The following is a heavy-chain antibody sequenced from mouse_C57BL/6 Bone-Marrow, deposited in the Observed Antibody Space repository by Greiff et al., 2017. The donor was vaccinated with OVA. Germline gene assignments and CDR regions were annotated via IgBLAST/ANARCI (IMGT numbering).Heavy chain of an antibody. Sequence: QVQLQQPGAELVKPGASVKMSCKASGYTFTSYWLTWVKQRPGQGLEWIGDIYPGSGRTNYNEKFKSKATLTVDTSSSTAYMQLSSLTSDDSAVYYCASARWLLRMEYYAMDYWGQGTSVTVSS. CDR1: GYTFTSYW. J-gene: IGHJ4*01. D-gene: IGHD2-3*01. V-gene: IGHV1-55*01. CDR3: ASARWLLRMEYYAMDY. CDR2: IYPGSGRT.